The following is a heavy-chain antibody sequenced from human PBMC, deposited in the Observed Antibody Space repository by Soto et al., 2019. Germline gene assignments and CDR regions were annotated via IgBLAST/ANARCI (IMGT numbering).Heavy chain of an antibody. CDR3: ARQIYDFVWGTYRPFYFDY. Sequence: SETLSLTCTVSGGSISSSSYYWGWIRQPPGKGLEWIGSIHYSGTTYHNPSLKSRVTISVDTSKNQFSLRLSSVTAADTAVYYCARQIYDFVWGTYRPFYFDYWGQGTLVTAPQ. V-gene: IGHV4-39*01. CDR1: GGSISSSSYY. J-gene: IGHJ4*02. CDR2: IHYSGTT. D-gene: IGHD3-16*02.